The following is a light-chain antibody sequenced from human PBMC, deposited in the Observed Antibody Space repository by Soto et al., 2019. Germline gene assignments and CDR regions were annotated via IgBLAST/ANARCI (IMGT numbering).Light chain of an antibody. CDR1: QSISSW. CDR3: QQYNSYSYT. V-gene: IGKV1-5*03. Sequence: DIQMTQSPSTLTASVGDRVTITCRASQSISSWLAWYQQKPGKAPKLLIYKASSLESGVPSRFSGSGSGTEFTLTISSLQPDDFATYYCQQYNSYSYTFGQGTMLEI. J-gene: IGKJ2*01. CDR2: KAS.